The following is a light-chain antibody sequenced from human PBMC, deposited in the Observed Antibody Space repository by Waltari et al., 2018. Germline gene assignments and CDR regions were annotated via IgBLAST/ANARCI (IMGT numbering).Light chain of an antibody. Sequence: QSALTQPASVSGSPGQSITISCTGSSDDVGRYKFVSWYQQHPGKVPHLLIFDVTDRPSWVSDRFSGSKAGTTASLTISGLQPEDEADYYCSSHTTSSTLVFGGGTRVTVL. CDR2: DVT. J-gene: IGLJ2*01. CDR1: SDDVGRYKF. V-gene: IGLV2-14*03. CDR3: SSHTTSSTLV.